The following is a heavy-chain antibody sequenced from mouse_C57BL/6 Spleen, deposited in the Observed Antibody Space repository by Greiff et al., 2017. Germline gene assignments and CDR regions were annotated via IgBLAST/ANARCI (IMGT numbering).Heavy chain of an antibody. V-gene: IGHV5-17*01. J-gene: IGHJ4*01. D-gene: IGHD2-3*01. Sequence: EVNVVESGGGLVKPGGSLKLSCAASGFTFSDYGMHWVRQAPEKGLEWVAYISSGSSTIYYADTVKGRFTISRYNAKNTLFLQMTSLRSEDTAMYYCARRDGSPYAMDYWGQGTSVTVSS. CDR3: ARRDGSPYAMDY. CDR2: ISSGSSTI. CDR1: GFTFSDYG.